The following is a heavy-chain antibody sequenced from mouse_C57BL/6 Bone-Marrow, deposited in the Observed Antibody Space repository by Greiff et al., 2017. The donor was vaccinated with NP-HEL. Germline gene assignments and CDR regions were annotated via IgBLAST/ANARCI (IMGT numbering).Heavy chain of an antibody. J-gene: IGHJ4*01. CDR3: ARDPVVDAMDY. V-gene: IGHV1-85*01. D-gene: IGHD1-1*01. CDR2: IYHGGGST. CDR1: GYTFTSYD. Sequence: VQLQESGPELVKPGASVKLSCKASGYTFTSYDINWVKKRPGKGLEWIGWIYHGGGSTKYNEKVKGKATLTVDTSSSAAYMELHSLTSEDSAVYFCARDPVVDAMDYWGQGTSVTVSS.